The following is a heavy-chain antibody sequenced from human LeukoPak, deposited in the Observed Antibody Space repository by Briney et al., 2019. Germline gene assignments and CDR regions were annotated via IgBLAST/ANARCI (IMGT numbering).Heavy chain of an antibody. J-gene: IGHJ6*03. Sequence: SETLSLTCTVSGGSISSSTFYWGWIRQPPGNGLEWVGNIFYTGTTYYNPSLKSRVTMSVDTSQNQFSLKLSSVTATDTAVYYCARTHELSVDTAMVSYYYMDVWGRGTTVTVSS. V-gene: IGHV4-39*01. CDR1: GGSISSSTFY. D-gene: IGHD5-18*01. CDR3: ARTHELSVDTAMVSYYYMDV. CDR2: IFYTGTT.